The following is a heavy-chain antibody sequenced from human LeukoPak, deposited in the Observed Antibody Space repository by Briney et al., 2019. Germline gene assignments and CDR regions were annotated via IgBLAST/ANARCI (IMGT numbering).Heavy chain of an antibody. Sequence: ASVKVSFKASGYTFTIYGISWVRQAPGQGLEGMGWISAYNGNTNYAQKLQGRVTMATDTSTSTAYMELRSLRSDDTAVYYCARGIIVGATCRPDYWGQGTLVTVSS. J-gene: IGHJ4*02. CDR2: ISAYNGNT. V-gene: IGHV1-18*01. CDR3: ARGIIVGATCRPDY. CDR1: GYTFTIYG. D-gene: IGHD1-26*01.